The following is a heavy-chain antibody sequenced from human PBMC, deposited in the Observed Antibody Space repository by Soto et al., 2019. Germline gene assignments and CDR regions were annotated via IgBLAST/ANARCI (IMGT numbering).Heavy chain of an antibody. CDR1: GYTFTGYY. J-gene: IGHJ6*02. Sequence: ASVKVSCKASGYTFTGYYMHWVRQAPGQGLEWMGWINPNSGGTNYAQKFQGWVTMTRDTSISTAYMELSRLRSDDTAVYYCARDRGYSSSFSYYGMDVWGQGTTVTSP. V-gene: IGHV1-2*04. CDR3: ARDRGYSSSFSYYGMDV. D-gene: IGHD6-6*01. CDR2: INPNSGGT.